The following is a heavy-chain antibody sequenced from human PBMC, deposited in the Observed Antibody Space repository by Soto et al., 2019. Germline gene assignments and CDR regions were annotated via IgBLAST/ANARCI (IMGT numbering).Heavy chain of an antibody. J-gene: IGHJ6*02. V-gene: IGHV2-70*11. CDR1: GFSLRTSGMC. CDR3: ARSQRSISFFGVTHRGMDV. CDR2: IDWDDDK. D-gene: IGHD3-3*01. Sequence: SGPTLVNPTQTLTLTCTFSGFSLRTSGMCVTWIRQPPGKALEWLARIDWDDDKYYSTSLETRLTISKDTSKNQVVLTMTNMDPADTATYYCARSQRSISFFGVTHRGMDVWGQGTTVTVSS.